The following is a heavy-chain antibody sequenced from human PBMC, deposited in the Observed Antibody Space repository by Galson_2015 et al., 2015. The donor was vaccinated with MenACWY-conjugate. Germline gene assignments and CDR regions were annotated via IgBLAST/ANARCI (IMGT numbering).Heavy chain of an antibody. CDR2: IIPIFGTA. D-gene: IGHD5-24*01. CDR1: GGTFSSYA. V-gene: IGHV1-69*13. Sequence: SVKVSCKASGGTFSSYAISWVRQAPGQGLEWMGGIIPIFGTANYAQKFQGRVTITADESTSTAYMELSSLRSEDTAVYYCARDWGEATINPDYYYYMDVRGKGTTATVSS. J-gene: IGHJ6*03. CDR3: ARDWGEATINPDYYYYMDV.